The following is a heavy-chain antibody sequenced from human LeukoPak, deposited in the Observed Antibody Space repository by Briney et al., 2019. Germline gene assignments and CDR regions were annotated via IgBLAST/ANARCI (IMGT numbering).Heavy chain of an antibody. CDR2: IYHSGST. D-gene: IGHD4-23*01. Sequence: PSETLSLTCAVSGGSISSGGYSWSWIRQPPGKGLEWIGYIYHSGSTYYNPSLKSRVTISVDTSKNQFSLKLSSVTAADTAVYYCARAYGGNRFDYWGQGTLVTVSS. J-gene: IGHJ4*02. CDR1: GGSISSGGYS. V-gene: IGHV4-30-2*05. CDR3: ARAYGGNRFDY.